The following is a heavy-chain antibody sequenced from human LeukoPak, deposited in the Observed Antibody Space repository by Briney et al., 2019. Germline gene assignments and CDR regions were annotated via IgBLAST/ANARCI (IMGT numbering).Heavy chain of an antibody. CDR2: ISGSGGST. V-gene: IGHV3-23*01. Sequence: PGGSLRLSCAASGITFSSYAMSWVRQAPGKGLEWVSGISGSGGSTYYADSVKGRFTISREYLQMNSLRAEDTAVYYCARDLGPHSSSPNSGAFDIWGQGTMVTVSS. D-gene: IGHD6-6*01. CDR1: GITFSSYA. CDR3: ARDLGPHSSSPNSGAFDI. J-gene: IGHJ3*02.